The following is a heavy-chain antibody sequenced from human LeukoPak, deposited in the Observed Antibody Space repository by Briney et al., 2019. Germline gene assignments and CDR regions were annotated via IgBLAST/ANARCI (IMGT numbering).Heavy chain of an antibody. Sequence: GGSLRLSCAAPGFTFSSYGMHWVRQAPGKGLEWVAFIRYDGSNKYYADSVKGRFTISGDNSKNTLYLQMNSLRAEDTAVYYRAKDRGGGVYSYGLNWFDPWGQGTLVTVSS. CDR2: IRYDGSNK. D-gene: IGHD5-18*01. V-gene: IGHV3-30*02. J-gene: IGHJ5*02. CDR3: AKDRGGGVYSYGLNWFDP. CDR1: GFTFSSYG.